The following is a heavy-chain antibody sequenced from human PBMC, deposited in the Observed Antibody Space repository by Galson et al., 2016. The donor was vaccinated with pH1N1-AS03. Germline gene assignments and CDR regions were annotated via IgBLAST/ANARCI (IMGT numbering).Heavy chain of an antibody. V-gene: IGHV3-30*02. Sequence: SLRLSCAASGFTFSSYGMHWVRQAPGKGLEWLTFVRHDGNNQYYADSVKGRFTVSRDNSKNTLSLQMDSLRPEDTAIHYCAQDRVNGIDATTRWFAPWGQGVRVTVSS. J-gene: IGHJ5*02. CDR3: AQDRVNGIDATTRWFAP. CDR1: GFTFSSYG. CDR2: VRHDGNNQ. D-gene: IGHD1-7*01.